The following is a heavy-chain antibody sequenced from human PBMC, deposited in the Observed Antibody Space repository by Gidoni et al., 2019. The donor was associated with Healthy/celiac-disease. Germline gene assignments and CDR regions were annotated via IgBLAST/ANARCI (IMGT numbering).Heavy chain of an antibody. J-gene: IGHJ6*01. D-gene: IGHD6-19*01. CDR2: IYYSGST. CDR3: ARPHHHSSGWYGSFYYGMDV. V-gene: IGHV4-39*01. Sequence: DGLEWIGSIYYSGSTYYHPSLKSRVTIPVDTSKNQFSLKMSSVTAADTAVYYCARPHHHSSGWYGSFYYGMDVWGQGTTVTVSS.